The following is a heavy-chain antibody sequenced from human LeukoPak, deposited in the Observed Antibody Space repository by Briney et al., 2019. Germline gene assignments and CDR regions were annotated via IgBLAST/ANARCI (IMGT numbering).Heavy chain of an antibody. CDR1: GFTFSTYA. CDR3: ARLEGYCSSPSCHFFGMDV. Sequence: GGSLRLSCAASGFTFSTYAMTWVRQAPGKGLEWVSVIYSGGSIYYADSVKGRFTISRHNSNNTLYLQMNGLRAEDTAVYYCARLEGYCSSPSCHFFGMDVWGQGTTVTVSS. D-gene: IGHD2-2*01. CDR2: IYSGGSI. J-gene: IGHJ6*02. V-gene: IGHV3-53*04.